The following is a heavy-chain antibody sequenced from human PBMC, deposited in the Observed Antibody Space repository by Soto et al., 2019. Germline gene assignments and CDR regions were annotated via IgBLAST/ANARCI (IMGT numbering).Heavy chain of an antibody. V-gene: IGHV4-4*02. D-gene: IGHD2-2*01. CDR1: RGSISSSNW. J-gene: IGHJ5*02. Sequence: QVQLQASGPGLVKPSGTLSLTCAVSRGSISSSNWWSWVRQPPGKGLEWSGEIYHSGSTNYNPSLRRGSTLPADKSKHKSSQKLRSVTPAATAVYYCARGSVEYKLLSRGSDTWGQGTLVTVSS. CDR3: ARGSVEYKLLSRGSDT. CDR2: IYHSGST.